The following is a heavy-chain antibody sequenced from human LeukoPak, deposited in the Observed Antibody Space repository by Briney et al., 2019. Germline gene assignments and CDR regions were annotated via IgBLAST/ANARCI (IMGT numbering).Heavy chain of an antibody. CDR2: MNPNSANT. V-gene: IGHV1-8*03. CDR1: GYTFTSYD. CDR3: ARVPHNSIDY. J-gene: IGHJ4*02. D-gene: IGHD1-20*01. Sequence: ASVKVSCKASGYTFTSYDINWVRQATGQGLEWMGWMNPNSANTGYAQKFQGRVTITRNTSISTAYMELSSLRSEDTAVYYRARVPHNSIDYWGQGTLVTVSS.